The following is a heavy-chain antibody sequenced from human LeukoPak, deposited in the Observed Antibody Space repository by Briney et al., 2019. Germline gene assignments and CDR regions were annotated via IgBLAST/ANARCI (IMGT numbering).Heavy chain of an antibody. CDR3: ARAGYYGSASPPRLFFAY. J-gene: IGHJ4*01. CDR1: GFTFRNYV. Sequence: GGSLGLSCAASGFTFRNYVIHWVRQAPGKGLEWVAVTSSDLNVKLYADSVKGRFTISRDNSRSTLYLQMNSLRPEDTAIYYFARAGYYGSASPPRLFFAYCGQRTLVTASS. V-gene: IGHV3-30-3*01. D-gene: IGHD3-10*01. CDR2: TSSDLNVK.